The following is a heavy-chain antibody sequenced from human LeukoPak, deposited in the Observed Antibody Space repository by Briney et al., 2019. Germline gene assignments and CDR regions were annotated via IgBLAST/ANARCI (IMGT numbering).Heavy chain of an antibody. CDR2: TRNKANSYTT. CDR3: AREGGLSDAFDI. D-gene: IGHD3-16*02. V-gene: IGHV3-72*01. J-gene: IGHJ3*02. Sequence: PGGSLRLSCAASGFTFSDHYMDWVRQAPGKGLEWVGRTRNKANSYTTEYAASVKGRFTISRDDSKNSLYLQMNSLKTEDTAVYYCAREGGLSDAFDIWGQGTMVTVSS. CDR1: GFTFSDHY.